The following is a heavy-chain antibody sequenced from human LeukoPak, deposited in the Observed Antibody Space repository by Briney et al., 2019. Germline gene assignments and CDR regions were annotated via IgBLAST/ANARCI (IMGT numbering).Heavy chain of an antibody. CDR3: ARVHYDFWSGYLYYFDY. Sequence: PGGSLRLSCAASGFSFSSYWMSWVRQAPGKGLEWVAIIKQDGSERYYVDSVKGRFTISRDNSRNSLYLQMNSLRAEDTAVYYCARVHYDFWSGYLYYFDYWGQGTLVTVSS. CDR1: GFSFSSYW. J-gene: IGHJ4*02. D-gene: IGHD3-3*01. CDR2: IKQDGSER. V-gene: IGHV3-7*01.